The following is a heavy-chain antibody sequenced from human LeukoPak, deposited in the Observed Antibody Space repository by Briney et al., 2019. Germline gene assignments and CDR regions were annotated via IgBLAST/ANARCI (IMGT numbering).Heavy chain of an antibody. V-gene: IGHV3-53*01. J-gene: IGHJ4*02. Sequence: PGGSLRLSCAASGFTVSSNYMSWVRQAPGKGLEWVSVIYSGGSTYYADSVKGRFTISRDNSKNTLYLQMNSLRAEDTAVYYCAKGNGYYDILTGYSIFDYWGQGTLVTVSS. CDR2: IYSGGST. D-gene: IGHD3-9*01. CDR1: GFTVSSNY. CDR3: AKGNGYYDILTGYSIFDY.